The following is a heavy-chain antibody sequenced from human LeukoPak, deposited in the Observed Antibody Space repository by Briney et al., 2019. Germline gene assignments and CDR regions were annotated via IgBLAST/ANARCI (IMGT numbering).Heavy chain of an antibody. CDR2: IYSGGST. J-gene: IGHJ3*02. V-gene: IGHV3-66*01. CDR1: GFTFSSYA. Sequence: GGSLRLSCAASGFTFSSYAMHWVRQAPGKGLEWVSVIYSGGSTYYADSVKGRFTISRDNSKNTLYLQMNSLRAEDTAVYYCATSSHDYGDAHAFDIWGQGTMVTVSS. D-gene: IGHD4-17*01. CDR3: ATSSHDYGDAHAFDI.